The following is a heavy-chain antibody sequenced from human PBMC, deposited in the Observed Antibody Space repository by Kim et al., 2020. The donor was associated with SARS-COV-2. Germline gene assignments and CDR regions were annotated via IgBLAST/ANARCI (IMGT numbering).Heavy chain of an antibody. D-gene: IGHD6-13*01. Sequence: SETLSLTCTVSGGSISSGSYYWSWIRQPAGKGLEWIGRIYTSGSTNYNPSLKSRVTISVDTSKNQFSLKLSSVTAADTAVYYCARDQAAGTYYYYGMDVWGQGTTVTVSS. CDR2: IYTSGST. CDR1: GGSISSGSYY. V-gene: IGHV4-61*02. CDR3: ARDQAAGTYYYYGMDV. J-gene: IGHJ6*02.